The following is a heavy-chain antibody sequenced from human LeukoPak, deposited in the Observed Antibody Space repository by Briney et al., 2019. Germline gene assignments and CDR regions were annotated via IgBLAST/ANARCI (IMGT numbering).Heavy chain of an antibody. J-gene: IGHJ4*02. Sequence: GGSLRLSCVASGYTFSPYWMSWVRQTPGKGLEWVASISNGGSATYYVDSVRGRFTISRDDAKNSLFLQMNGLRADDTAVYYCTRENYVPDSWGQGTLVTVS. V-gene: IGHV3-7*03. CDR3: TRENYVPDS. D-gene: IGHD3-10*02. CDR2: ISNGGSAT. CDR1: GYTFSPYW.